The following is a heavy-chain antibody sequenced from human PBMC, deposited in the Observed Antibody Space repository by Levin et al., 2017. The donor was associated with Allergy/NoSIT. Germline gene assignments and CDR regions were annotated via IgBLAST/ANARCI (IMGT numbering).Heavy chain of an antibody. CDR2: IYYTGST. J-gene: IGHJ2*01. D-gene: IGHD3-10*01. Sequence: SQTLSLTCTVSGGSISRGDYYWSWIRQPPGKGLEWIGYIYYTGSTYNNPSLKSRVTISVDTSKNQFSLKLSSVTAADTAVYYCAREEVPIWYFDLWGRGTLVTVSS. CDR3: AREEVPIWYFDL. CDR1: GGSISRGDYY. V-gene: IGHV4-30-4*01.